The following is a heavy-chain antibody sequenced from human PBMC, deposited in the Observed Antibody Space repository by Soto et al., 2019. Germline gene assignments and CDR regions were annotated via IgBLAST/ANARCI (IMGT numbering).Heavy chain of an antibody. CDR1: GFTFSNDW. Sequence: EVQLVESGGGLVQPGGSLRLSCAASGFTFSNDWMHWVRQAGGKGLVWVSRINMDGSSTNYADSVKGRFTISRDNAKNTLYLQMNSLRVDDTAIYFCARGPRGVYGNDYWGQGALVTVSS. CDR3: ARGPRGVYGNDY. D-gene: IGHD2-8*02. J-gene: IGHJ4*02. CDR2: INMDGSST. V-gene: IGHV3-74*01.